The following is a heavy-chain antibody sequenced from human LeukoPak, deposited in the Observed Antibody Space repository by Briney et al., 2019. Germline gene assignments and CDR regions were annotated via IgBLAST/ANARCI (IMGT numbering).Heavy chain of an antibody. CDR1: GFTLSSYS. J-gene: IGHJ5*02. CDR3: ARAPAEYYDFWSGGNWFDP. V-gene: IGHV3-48*04. Sequence: GGSLRLSCAASGFTLSSYSMNWVRQAPGEGLEWVSYISSSSSTRYYADSVKGLFTIARDNAKNSLYLQMNSLRAEDTAVYYCARAPAEYYDFWSGGNWFDPWGQGTLVTVSS. D-gene: IGHD3-3*01. CDR2: ISSSSSTR.